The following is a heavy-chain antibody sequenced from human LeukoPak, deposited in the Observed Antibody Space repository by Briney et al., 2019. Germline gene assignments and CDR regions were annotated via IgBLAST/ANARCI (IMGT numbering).Heavy chain of an antibody. CDR2: INPSGGST. CDR3: ARDPAGAEGMDV. D-gene: IGHD3-10*01. J-gene: IGHJ6*03. Sequence: WASVKLSCKASGYTFTSYYMHWVRQAPGQGLEWMGIINPSGGSTSYAQKFQGRVTMTRDMSTSTVYMELSSLRSEDTAVYYCARDPAGAEGMDVWGKGTTVTVSS. CDR1: GYTFTSYY. V-gene: IGHV1-46*01.